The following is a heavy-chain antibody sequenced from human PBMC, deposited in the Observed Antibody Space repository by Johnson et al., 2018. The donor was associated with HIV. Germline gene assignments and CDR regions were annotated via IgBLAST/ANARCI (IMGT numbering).Heavy chain of an antibody. D-gene: IGHD6-6*01. CDR1: GFTFSSYY. Sequence: VQLVESGGGVVQPGGSLRLSCAAYGFTFSSYYMSWVRQAPGKGLEWVANIKKDRSDEYYVDSVKGRFTISSDNANNSLYLQMNSLTAEDTALYYCARESLLITPRRDDAFDIWGQGTMVSVSS. CDR2: IKKDRSDE. V-gene: IGHV3-7*05. CDR3: ARESLLITPRRDDAFDI. J-gene: IGHJ3*02.